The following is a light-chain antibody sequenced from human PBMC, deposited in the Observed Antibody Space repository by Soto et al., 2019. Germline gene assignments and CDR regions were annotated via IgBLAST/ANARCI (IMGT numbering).Light chain of an antibody. Sequence: QSALTQPPSASGSPGQSVAISCTGTSSDIGAYKFVSWYQQHPGKAPKLIIYEVSIRPSGVPDRFSGSKSGNTASLTVSGLLAEDEADYYCAAWDGSLNNVLFGGGTKLTVL. V-gene: IGLV2-8*01. CDR2: EVS. CDR3: AAWDGSLNNVL. J-gene: IGLJ2*01. CDR1: SSDIGAYKF.